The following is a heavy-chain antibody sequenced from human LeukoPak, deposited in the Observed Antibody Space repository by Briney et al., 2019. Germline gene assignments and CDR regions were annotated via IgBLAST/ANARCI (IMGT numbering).Heavy chain of an antibody. CDR3: AKNPSDSSGWPFDY. Sequence: GGSLRLSCAASGFTFSTYAMTWVRQAPGKGLEWVSLVSGSGAATYYADSLEGRFAISRDNAKNTLYLQLSSLRAGDTAIYYCAKNPSDSSGWPFDYWGQGTLVTVSS. CDR1: GFTFSTYA. D-gene: IGHD6-19*01. CDR2: VSGSGAAT. J-gene: IGHJ4*02. V-gene: IGHV3-23*01.